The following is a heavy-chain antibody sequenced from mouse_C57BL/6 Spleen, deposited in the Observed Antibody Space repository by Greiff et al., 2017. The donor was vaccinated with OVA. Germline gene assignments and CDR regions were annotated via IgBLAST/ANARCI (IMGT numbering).Heavy chain of an antibody. CDR3: ARTYSNYEAFAY. Sequence: VQGVESGPGLVAPSQSLSITCTVSGFSLTSYGVDWVRQSPGKGLEWLGVIWGVGSTNYNSALKSRLSISKDNSKSQVFLKMNSLQTDDTAMYYCARTYSNYEAFAYWGQGTLVTVSA. CDR2: IWGVGST. D-gene: IGHD2-5*01. CDR1: GFSLTSYG. V-gene: IGHV2-6*01. J-gene: IGHJ3*01.